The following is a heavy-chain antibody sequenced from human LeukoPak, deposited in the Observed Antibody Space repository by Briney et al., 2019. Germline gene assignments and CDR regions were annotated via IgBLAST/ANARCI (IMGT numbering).Heavy chain of an antibody. J-gene: IGHJ3*02. V-gene: IGHV4-39*07. D-gene: IGHD2-21*02. CDR3: ARALPNVVVTATLDAFDI. Sequence: GSLRLSCAASGFTFSSYAMSWVRQPPGKGLEWIGSIYYSGSTYYNPSLKSRVTISVDTSKNQFSLKLSSVTAADTAVYYCARALPNVVVTATLDAFDIWGQGTMVTVSS. CDR2: IYYSGST. CDR1: GFTFSSYA.